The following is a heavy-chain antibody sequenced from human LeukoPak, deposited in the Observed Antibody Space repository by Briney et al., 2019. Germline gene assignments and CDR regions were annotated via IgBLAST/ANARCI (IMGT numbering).Heavy chain of an antibody. CDR1: GFSFSSYA. V-gene: IGHV3-21*06. CDR2: VTGNGRSI. CDR3: ARRTGLGKATVPFGGHFDS. Sequence: PGGSLRLSCVTSGFSFSSYAINWVRQAPGKGLEWASAVTGNGRSIYYADSVKGRFTISRGNAKNSLFLQMNSLRAEDTAVYYCARRTGLGKATVPFGGHFDSWGQGTLVVVSS. J-gene: IGHJ4*02. D-gene: IGHD4-17*01.